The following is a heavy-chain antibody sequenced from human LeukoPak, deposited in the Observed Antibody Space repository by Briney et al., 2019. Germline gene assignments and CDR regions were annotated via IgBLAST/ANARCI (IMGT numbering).Heavy chain of an antibody. Sequence: SETLSLTCAVYGGSFSGYYWSWIRQPPGKGLEWIGEINHSGSTNYNPSLKSRVTISVDTSKNQVSLQLNSVTPEDTAVYYCARDEAGDNRYYYYMDVWGKGTTVTVSS. D-gene: IGHD3-16*02. V-gene: IGHV4-34*01. CDR2: INHSGST. J-gene: IGHJ6*03. CDR1: GGSFSGYY. CDR3: ARDEAGDNRYYYYMDV.